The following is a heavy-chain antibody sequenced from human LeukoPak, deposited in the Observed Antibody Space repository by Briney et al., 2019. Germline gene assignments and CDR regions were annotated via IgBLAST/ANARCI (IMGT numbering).Heavy chain of an antibody. D-gene: IGHD3-22*01. J-gene: IGHJ4*02. CDR3: ARATYYYDTDRASQLDY. V-gene: IGHV1-2*02. Sequence: ASVKVSCKASGYTFTGYYMHWVRQAPGQGLEWMGWINPNSGGTNYAQKFQGRVTMTRDTSISTAYMELSRLRSDDTAVYYCARATYYYDTDRASQLDYWGQGTLVTVSS. CDR1: GYTFTGYY. CDR2: INPNSGGT.